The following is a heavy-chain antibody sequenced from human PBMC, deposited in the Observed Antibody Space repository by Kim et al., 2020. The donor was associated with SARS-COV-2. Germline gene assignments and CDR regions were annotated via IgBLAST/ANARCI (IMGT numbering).Heavy chain of an antibody. CDR3: AKDIRDYYYYGMDV. J-gene: IGHJ6*02. CDR2: ISWNSGSI. D-gene: IGHD3-10*01. Sequence: GGSLRLSCAASGFTFDDYAMHWVRQAPGKGLEWVSGISWNSGSIGYADSVKGRFTSSRDNAKNSLYLQMNSLRAEDTALYYCAKDIRDYYYYGMDVWGQGTTVTVSS. V-gene: IGHV3-9*01. CDR1: GFTFDDYA.